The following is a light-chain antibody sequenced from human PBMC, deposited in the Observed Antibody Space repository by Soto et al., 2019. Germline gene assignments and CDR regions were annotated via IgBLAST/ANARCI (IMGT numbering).Light chain of an antibody. CDR2: EVS. J-gene: IGLJ3*02. V-gene: IGLV2-8*01. CDR3: SSYAGSNNLV. CDR1: SSDVGGYNY. Sequence: QSALTQPPSASGSPGQSVTIYCTGTSSDVGGYNYVSWYQQHPGKAPKLMIYEVSKRPSGVPDRFSGSKSGNRASLTVSGLQSEDEADYYCSSYAGSNNLVFGGGTKLTVL.